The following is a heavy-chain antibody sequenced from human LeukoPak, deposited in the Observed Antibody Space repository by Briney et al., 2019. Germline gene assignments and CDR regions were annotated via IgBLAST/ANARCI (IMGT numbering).Heavy chain of an antibody. J-gene: IGHJ4*02. D-gene: IGHD6-13*01. Sequence: ASVKVSCKASGYTFTSYAMNWVRQAPGQGLEWMGWINTNTGNPTYAQGFTGRFVFSLDTSVSTAYLQISSLKAEDTAVYYCAREGYSSSWPPEGTIDYWGQGTLVTVSS. V-gene: IGHV7-4-1*02. CDR2: INTNTGNP. CDR1: GYTFTSYA. CDR3: AREGYSSSWPPEGTIDY.